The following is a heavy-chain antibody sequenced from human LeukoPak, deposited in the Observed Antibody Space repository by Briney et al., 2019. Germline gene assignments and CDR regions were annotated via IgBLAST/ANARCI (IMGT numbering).Heavy chain of an antibody. CDR1: GFTFSSYA. J-gene: IGHJ4*02. CDR2: ISYDGSNK. Sequence: GGSLRLSCAASGFTFSSYAMHWVRQAPGKGLEWVAVISYDGSNKYYADSVKGRFTISRDNSKNTLYLKMNSLRAEDTAVYYRARDIGYYFDYWGQGALVTVSS. V-gene: IGHV3-30-3*01. CDR3: ARDIGYYFDY.